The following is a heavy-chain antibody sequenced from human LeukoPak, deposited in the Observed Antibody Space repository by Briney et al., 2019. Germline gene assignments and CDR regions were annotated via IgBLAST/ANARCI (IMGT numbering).Heavy chain of an antibody. Sequence: GGSLRLSCAASGFIVSHKYMAWVRQAPGKGLEWLSIIYTGGSTVSAESVKGRFSISRDDSRNTVHLQMNDLRDDDTAVYYCARGQIDLLRNYFDSWGPGTLVAVSS. D-gene: IGHD3-22*01. V-gene: IGHV3-66*01. CDR3: ARGQIDLLRNYFDS. CDR2: IYTGGST. J-gene: IGHJ4*02. CDR1: GFIVSHKY.